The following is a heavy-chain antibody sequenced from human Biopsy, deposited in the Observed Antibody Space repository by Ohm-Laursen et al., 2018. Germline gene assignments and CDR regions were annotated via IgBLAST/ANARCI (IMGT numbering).Heavy chain of an antibody. V-gene: IGHV4-59*01. Sequence: SETLSLTCTVSGGSIKSYYWNWIRQSPGKGLEWIGFIYYTGHTNYNPSLKSRATISVDTSKNQFSLKVISVTVADTAVYYCARLTGDPSYWGQGILVTVSS. D-gene: IGHD7-27*01. CDR1: GGSIKSYY. CDR2: IYYTGHT. J-gene: IGHJ4*02. CDR3: ARLTGDPSY.